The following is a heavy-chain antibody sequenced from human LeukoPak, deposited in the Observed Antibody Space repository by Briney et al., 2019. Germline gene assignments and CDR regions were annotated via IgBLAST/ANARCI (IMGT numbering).Heavy chain of an antibody. CDR2: INHSGST. D-gene: IGHD3-22*01. CDR3: ATKGDSTGYYYLRYFKY. J-gene: IGHJ4*02. V-gene: IGHV4-34*08. Sequence: SETLSLTCAVYGGTFTGYYWSWIRQPPGKGLEWIGEINHSGSTNYNPSLKSRVTISVNTSNNQFSLKLSSVTAADTAVYYCATKGDSTGYYYLRYFKYWGQGTLVTVSS. CDR1: GGTFTGYY.